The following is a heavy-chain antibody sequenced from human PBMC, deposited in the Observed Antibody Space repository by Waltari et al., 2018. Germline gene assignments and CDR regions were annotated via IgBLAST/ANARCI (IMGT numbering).Heavy chain of an antibody. CDR3: ARDRGRGVYLDS. CDR2: IHRSGKT. D-gene: IGHD2-15*01. Sequence: QVQLQQSGPGLVKPSESLSLTCAVSGDAMSRSNSWWSCLRQAPGKGLEWIGKIHRSGKTNYNPSLESRVDVSMDTSNNQFSLKLSSATAADTAVYYCARDRGRGVYLDSWGLGTLVTVSP. CDR1: GDAMSRSNSW. J-gene: IGHJ4*02. V-gene: IGHV4-4*02.